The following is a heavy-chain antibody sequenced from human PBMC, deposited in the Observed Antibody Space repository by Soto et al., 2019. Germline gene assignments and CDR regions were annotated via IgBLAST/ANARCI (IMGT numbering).Heavy chain of an antibody. V-gene: IGHV3-23*01. CDR1: GFTFSRYA. J-gene: IGHJ4*02. D-gene: IGHD1-26*01. CDR3: AKRTSGSDDYFDY. CDR2: ISGSGGST. Sequence: EVQLLESGGGLVQPGGSPRLSCAASGFTFSRYAMSWVRQAPGKGLERVSVISGSGGSTNYADSVKGRFNTSRDNSKHTRYLQRTSLRADDTAVYYCAKRTSGSDDYFDYWGQGTLVTVSS.